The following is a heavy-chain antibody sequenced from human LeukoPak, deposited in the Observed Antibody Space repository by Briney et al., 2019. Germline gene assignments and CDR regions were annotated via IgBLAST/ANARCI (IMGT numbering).Heavy chain of an antibody. D-gene: IGHD7-27*01. Sequence: SETLSLTCPVSGGSISSYYWSWIRQPPGKGLEWIGYIYYSGSTNYNPSLKSRVTISVDTSENQFSLKLSSVTAADTAVYYCARAGLTGRYNWFDPWGQGTLVTVSS. CDR3: ARAGLTGRYNWFDP. CDR2: IYYSGST. J-gene: IGHJ5*02. V-gene: IGHV4-59*01. CDR1: GGSISSYY.